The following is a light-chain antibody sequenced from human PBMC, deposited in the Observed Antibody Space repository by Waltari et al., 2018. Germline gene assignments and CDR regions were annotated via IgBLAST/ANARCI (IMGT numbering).Light chain of an antibody. CDR2: GAS. CDR3: QQYNNWPVT. J-gene: IGKJ4*01. Sequence: EIVMTQSPVTLSVSPGERATLSCRASQSLGTNLAWYQQKPGQAPRLLIYGASTRATGIPARFSGSGAGTDFTLTINSLQSEDFAIYYCQQYNNWPVTFGGGTKVEIK. V-gene: IGKV3-15*01. CDR1: QSLGTN.